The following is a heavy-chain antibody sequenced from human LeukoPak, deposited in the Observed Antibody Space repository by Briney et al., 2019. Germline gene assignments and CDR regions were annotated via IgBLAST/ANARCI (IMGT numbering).Heavy chain of an antibody. CDR1: GGSISSGGYY. D-gene: IGHD6-6*01. J-gene: IGHJ3*02. Sequence: SETLSLTCTVSGGSISSGGYYWSWIRQHPGKGLEWIVYIYYSGSTYYNPSLKSRVTISVDRSKNQFSLKRSSVTAADTAGYYCARGRAARTDAFDIWGQGTMVTVSS. CDR3: ARGRAARTDAFDI. V-gene: IGHV4-31*03. CDR2: IYYSGST.